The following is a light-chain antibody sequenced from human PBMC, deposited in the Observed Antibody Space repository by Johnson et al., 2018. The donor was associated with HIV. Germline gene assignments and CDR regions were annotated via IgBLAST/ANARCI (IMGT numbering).Light chain of an antibody. CDR1: DSNIGNNY. J-gene: IGLJ1*01. V-gene: IGLV1-51*01. Sequence: QSVLTQPPSVSAAPGQKVTISCFGSDSNIGNNYVSWYQQVPGPAPKLLIYDNNKRPSGIPDRFFGSKSGTSATLDITGLQTGDEGDYYCGTWDSSLNAYVFGTWTKVTVL. CDR3: GTWDSSLNAYV. CDR2: DNN.